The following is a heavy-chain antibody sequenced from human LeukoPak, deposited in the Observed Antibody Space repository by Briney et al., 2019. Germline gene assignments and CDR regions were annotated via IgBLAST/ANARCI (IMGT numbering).Heavy chain of an antibody. CDR2: INYSGGST. CDR1: GFTFSSNA. V-gene: IGHV3-23*01. J-gene: IGHJ4*02. CDR3: SRLIAARTPYYFDY. Sequence: QSGGSLRLSCAASGFTFSSNAMSWVRQAPGKGLEWVSGINYSGGSTYYADSVKGRFTISRDNSKNTLYLQMNNLRAEDTAVYYCSRLIAARTPYYFDYWGQGTLVTVSP. D-gene: IGHD6-6*01.